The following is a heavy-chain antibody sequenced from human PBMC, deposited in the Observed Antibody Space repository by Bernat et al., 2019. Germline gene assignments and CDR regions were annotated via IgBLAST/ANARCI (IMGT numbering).Heavy chain of an antibody. CDR1: GYTFSGYA. D-gene: IGHD2-2*01. CDR3: ARGYCSSTSCQYYFDF. Sequence: QVQLVQSGAEVKKPGASVKVSCKASGYTFSGYAIHWVRQAPGQRLEWMGWINAGNGDTKYSQKFQGRVTITRDTSASTAYMELSSLRYEDTAVYSCARGYCSSTSCQYYFDFWGQGTLVTVSS. J-gene: IGHJ4*02. CDR2: INAGNGDT. V-gene: IGHV1-3*01.